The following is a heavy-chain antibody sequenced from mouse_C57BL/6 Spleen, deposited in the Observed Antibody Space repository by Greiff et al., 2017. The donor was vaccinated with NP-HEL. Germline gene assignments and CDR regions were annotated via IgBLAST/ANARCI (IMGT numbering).Heavy chain of an antibody. D-gene: IGHD2-5*01. J-gene: IGHJ2*01. CDR1: GYTFTSYW. V-gene: IGHV1-64*01. CDR2: IHPNSGST. Sequence: QVQLQQPGAELVKPGASVKLSCKASGYTFTSYWMHWVKQRPGQGLEWIGMIHPNSGSTNYNEKFKSKATLTVDKSSSTAYMQLSSLTSEDSAVYYCARAPAYYSKGLFDYWGQGTTLTVSS. CDR3: ARAPAYYSKGLFDY.